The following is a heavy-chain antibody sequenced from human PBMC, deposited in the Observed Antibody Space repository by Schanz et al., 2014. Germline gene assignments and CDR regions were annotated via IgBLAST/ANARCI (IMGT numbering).Heavy chain of an antibody. CDR1: GFTFSSYG. CDR3: ARSTYYDILTGQTHTRVDVRYFDL. J-gene: IGHJ2*01. Sequence: DVQLVESGGGLVKPGGSLRLSCAASGFTFSSYGMHWVRQAPGKGLEWVSSVSHGGTYIYYADSVRGRFTISRDNAKNSLFLQMHSLRADDTAVYYCARSTYYDILTGQTHTRVDVRYFDLWGRGTLVTVSS. V-gene: IGHV3-21*01. D-gene: IGHD3-9*01. CDR2: VSHGGTYI.